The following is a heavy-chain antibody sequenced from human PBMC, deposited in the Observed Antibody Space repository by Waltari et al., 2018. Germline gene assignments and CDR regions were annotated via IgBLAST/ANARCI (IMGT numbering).Heavy chain of an antibody. Sequence: EVQLLVSGGGLVQPGGCLRLSWAASGFTFRIYSITWVRQAPGKGLECVSYISKTITTIHYADSVKGRFTISRDNAKNSVYLQMNSLRDEDTAMYYCTRGFASGIHYYWGQGTLVTVSS. CDR2: ISKTITTI. D-gene: IGHD3-10*01. V-gene: IGHV3-48*02. CDR3: TRGFASGIHYY. CDR1: GFTFRIYS. J-gene: IGHJ4*02.